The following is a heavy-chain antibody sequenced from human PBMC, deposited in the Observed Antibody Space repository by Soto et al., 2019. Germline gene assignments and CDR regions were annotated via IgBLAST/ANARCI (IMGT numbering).Heavy chain of an antibody. J-gene: IGHJ6*02. V-gene: IGHV4-31*02. Sequence: WTWIRQFPGKGLEWIGYIFYNGRPYYNPSLKSRVSISVDTSKNQFSLKVTSVTAADTAVYFCARAPGRTMNALRYYYGLDVWGQGTTVTVSS. CDR2: IFYNGRP. D-gene: IGHD3-22*01. CDR3: ARAPGRTMNALRYYYGLDV.